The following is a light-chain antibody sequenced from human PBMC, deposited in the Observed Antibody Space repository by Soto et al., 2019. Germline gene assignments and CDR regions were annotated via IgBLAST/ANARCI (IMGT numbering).Light chain of an antibody. CDR1: SSYVGGYNY. V-gene: IGLV2-11*01. J-gene: IGLJ3*02. CDR2: DVS. CDR3: CSYAGSYTLGGV. Sequence: QSVLTQPRSVSGSPGQSVTISCTGTSSYVGGYNYVSWYQQHPGKAPKLMIYDVSKRPSGVPDRFSGSKSGNTASLTISGLQAEDEADYYCCSYAGSYTLGGVFGGGTKVTVL.